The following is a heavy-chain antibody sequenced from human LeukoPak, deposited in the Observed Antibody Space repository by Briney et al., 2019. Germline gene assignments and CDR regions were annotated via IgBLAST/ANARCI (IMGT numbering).Heavy chain of an antibody. Sequence: SETLSLTCNVSGASVSSGSYYWSWIRQPPGKELEWIGYIYYSGSTSYNPSLKSRVTISVDTSKNQFSLKLSSVTAADTAVYYCARGYSSGTASYWGQGTLVTVSS. CDR2: IYYSGST. D-gene: IGHD3-3*01. J-gene: IGHJ4*02. CDR1: GASVSSGSYY. V-gene: IGHV4-61*01. CDR3: ARGYSSGTASY.